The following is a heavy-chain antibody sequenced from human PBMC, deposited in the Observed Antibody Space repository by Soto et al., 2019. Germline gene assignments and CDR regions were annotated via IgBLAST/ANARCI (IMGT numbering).Heavy chain of an antibody. Sequence: PSETLSLTCTVSGGSISSYYWSWIRQPPGKGLEWIGYIHHSGSILYNPSLKSRVTISVDTSKNQFSLHLTSVTAADTAVYFCAREDDGGDSLDVWGQGTTVTVSS. V-gene: IGHV4-59*12. CDR3: AREDDGGDSLDV. D-gene: IGHD2-21*02. J-gene: IGHJ6*02. CDR2: IHHSGSI. CDR1: GGSISSYY.